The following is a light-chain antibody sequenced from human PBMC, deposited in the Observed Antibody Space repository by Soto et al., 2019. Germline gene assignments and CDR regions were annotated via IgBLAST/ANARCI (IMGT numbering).Light chain of an antibody. J-gene: IGKJ1*01. CDR3: QHYNSYSEA. Sequence: DIQMTQSPSTLSGSVGDRVTITCRASQTISSWLAWYQQKPGKAPKLLIYKASTLKSGVPSRFSGHGSGTEFTLTISSLQPDDFATYYCQHYNSYSEAFGQGTKVDIK. V-gene: IGKV1-5*03. CDR1: QTISSW. CDR2: KAS.